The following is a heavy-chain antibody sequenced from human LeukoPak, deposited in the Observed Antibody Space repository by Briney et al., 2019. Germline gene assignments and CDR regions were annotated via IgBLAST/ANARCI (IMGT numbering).Heavy chain of an antibody. CDR3: ARDQSVRLLQTSSTYFKHVFAI. V-gene: IGHV1-18*01. CDR1: GYTFSSYS. CDR2: ISAYNGNT. D-gene: IGHD6-13*01. J-gene: IGHJ3*02. Sequence: GASVKVSCKASGYTFSSYSISWVRQAPGQGLEWMGWISAYNGNTIYAQKVKGRVTMTTDTSTSTAYMELRSLKSDDTAVYYCARDQSVRLLQTSSTYFKHVFAIWGQGSMVTVSS.